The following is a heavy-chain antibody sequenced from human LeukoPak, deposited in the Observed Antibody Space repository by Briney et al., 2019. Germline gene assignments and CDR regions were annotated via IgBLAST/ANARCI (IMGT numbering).Heavy chain of an antibody. CDR2: LYYSVTT. CDR1: GGSISNSHYY. CDR3: ARLRRSHADQ. D-gene: IGHD2-2*01. J-gene: IGHJ4*02. V-gene: IGHV4-39*01. Sequence: PSETLSLTCTVSGGSISNSHYYWGWIRQPPGKGLEWIGTLYYSVTTYYNPSLKSRVTISVDTSENQFSLKLSSVTAADTAGYYCARLRRSHADQWGQGTLVTVSS.